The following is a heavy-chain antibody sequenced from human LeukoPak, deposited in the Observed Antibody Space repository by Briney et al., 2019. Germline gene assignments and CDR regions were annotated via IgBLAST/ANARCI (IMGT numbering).Heavy chain of an antibody. V-gene: IGHV3-48*03. CDR1: GFTLSSNE. D-gene: IGHD6-19*01. CDR2: ISSSGGTI. J-gene: IGHJ4*02. CDR3: ASGVHYSSGWIDI. Sequence: GGSLRLSCAASGFTLSSNEMNWVRQAPGKGLEWLSYISSSGGTIHYVDSVKGRFTISRDNAKNSLFLQMNSLRAEDTAVYYCASGVHYSSGWIDIWGQGTLVTVSS.